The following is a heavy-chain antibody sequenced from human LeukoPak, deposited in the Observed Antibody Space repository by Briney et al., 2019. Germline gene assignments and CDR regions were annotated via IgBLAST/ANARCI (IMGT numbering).Heavy chain of an antibody. D-gene: IGHD1-26*01. CDR3: ARAAYSGSYHSDY. CDR1: GGSVNSGSYY. CDR2: IYYSGST. V-gene: IGHV4-61*01. J-gene: IGHJ4*02. Sequence: SETLSLTCTVSGGSVNSGSYYWNWIRQPPGKGLEWIGYIYYSGSTNYNPSLKSRVTISVDTSKNQFSLKLSSVTAADTAVYYCARAAYSGSYHSDYWGQGTLVAVSS.